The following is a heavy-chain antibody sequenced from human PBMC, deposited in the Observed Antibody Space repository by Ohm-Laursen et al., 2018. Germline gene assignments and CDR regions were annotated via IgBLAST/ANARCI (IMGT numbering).Heavy chain of an antibody. CDR2: INPNSGGT. D-gene: IGHD6-19*01. V-gene: IGHV1-2*02. J-gene: IGHJ3*02. CDR1: GYTFTGYY. Sequence: AASVKVSCKASGYTFTGYYMHWVRQAPGQGLEWMGWINPNSGGTNYAQKFQGRVTMTRDTSISTAYMELSRLRSDDTAVYYCARALKRGSGAAGGAFDIWGQGTMVTVSS. CDR3: ARALKRGSGAAGGAFDI.